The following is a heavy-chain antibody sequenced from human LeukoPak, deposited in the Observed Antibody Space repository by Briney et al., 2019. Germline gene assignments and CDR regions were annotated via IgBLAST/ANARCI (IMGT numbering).Heavy chain of an antibody. J-gene: IGHJ3*02. CDR3: ARAFLDTAMANDAFDI. D-gene: IGHD5-18*01. Sequence: PGGSLRLSCAASGFTFSSYSMNWVRQAPGKGLEWVSSISSSSSYIYYADSVKGRFTISRDNAKNSLYLQMNSLRAEDTAVYYCARAFLDTAMANDAFDIWGQGTMVTVSS. V-gene: IGHV3-21*01. CDR1: GFTFSSYS. CDR2: ISSSSSYI.